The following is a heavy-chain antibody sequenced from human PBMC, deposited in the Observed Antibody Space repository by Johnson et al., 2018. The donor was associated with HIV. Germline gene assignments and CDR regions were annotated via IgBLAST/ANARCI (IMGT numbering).Heavy chain of an antibody. CDR3: TSGKSWLAVDAFDI. CDR2: FRSKANSYAT. D-gene: IGHD6-19*01. CDR1: GFTFSSYG. V-gene: IGHV3-73*01. Sequence: VQLVESGGGVVQPGRSLRLSCAASGFTFSSYGMHWVRQASGKGLEWVGRFRSKANSYATAYAASVNGRFTISRDDSKNTAYLQMNSLKTEDTAVYYCTSGKSWLAVDAFDIWGQGTMVTVSS. J-gene: IGHJ3*02.